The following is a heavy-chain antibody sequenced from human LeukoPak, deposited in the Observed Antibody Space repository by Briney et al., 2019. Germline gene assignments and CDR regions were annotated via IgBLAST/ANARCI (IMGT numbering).Heavy chain of an antibody. CDR2: ISGSGGST. J-gene: IGHJ3*02. CDR1: GFTFSNYA. V-gene: IGHV3-23*01. CDR3: ARGLKEDDAFDI. D-gene: IGHD4/OR15-4a*01. Sequence: GGSLRLSCAASGFTFSNYAMNWVRQAPGKGLEWVSAISGSGGSTYYADSVKGRFTISRDNSKNTLYLQMNSLRAEDTAVYYCARGLKEDDAFDIWGQGTMVTVSS.